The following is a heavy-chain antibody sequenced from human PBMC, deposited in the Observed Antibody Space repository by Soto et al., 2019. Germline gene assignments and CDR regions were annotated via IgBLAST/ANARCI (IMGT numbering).Heavy chain of an antibody. D-gene: IGHD2-2*01. CDR1: GGSFSGYY. CDR2: INHSGST. Sequence: KQSQTLSLTCAVYGGSFSGYYWSWIRQPPGKGLEWIGEINHSGSTNYNPSLKSRVTISVDTSKNQFSLKLSSVTAADTAVYYCATIGPLGVVVPAATPDFDYWGQGTLVTVSS. J-gene: IGHJ4*02. CDR3: ATIGPLGVVVPAATPDFDY. V-gene: IGHV4-34*01.